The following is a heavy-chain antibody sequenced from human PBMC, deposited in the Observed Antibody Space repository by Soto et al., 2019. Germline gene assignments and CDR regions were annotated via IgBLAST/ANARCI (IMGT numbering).Heavy chain of an antibody. CDR2: INHSGST. V-gene: IGHV4-34*01. Sequence: QVQLQQWGAGLLKPSETLSLTCAVYGGSFSGYYWSWIRQPPGKGLEWIGEINHSGSTNYNPSLKSRVTISVDTSKNQFSLKLSSVTAADTAVYYCPSNSPYGRGAFDIWGQGTMVTVSS. J-gene: IGHJ3*02. D-gene: IGHD1-1*01. CDR3: PSNSPYGRGAFDI. CDR1: GGSFSGYY.